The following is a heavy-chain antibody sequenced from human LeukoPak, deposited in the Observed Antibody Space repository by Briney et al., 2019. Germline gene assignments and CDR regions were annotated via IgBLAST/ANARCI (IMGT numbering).Heavy chain of an antibody. Sequence: ASVKVSCKVSGYTLTELSMHWVRQAPGKGLEWMGGFDPEDGETIYAQKFQGRVTMTEDTSTDTAYMELSSLRSEDAAVYYCATGCSSTSCPIDYWGQGTLVTVSS. V-gene: IGHV1-24*01. CDR3: ATGCSSTSCPIDY. D-gene: IGHD2-2*01. CDR2: FDPEDGET. CDR1: GYTLTELS. J-gene: IGHJ4*02.